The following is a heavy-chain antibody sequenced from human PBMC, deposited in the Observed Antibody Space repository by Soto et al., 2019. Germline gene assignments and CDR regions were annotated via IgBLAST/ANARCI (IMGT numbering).Heavy chain of an antibody. CDR2: IIPIFGTA. Sequence: SVKVSCKASGGTFSSYAISWVRQAPGQGLEWMGGIIPIFGTANYAQKFQGRVTITADESTSTAYMELSSLRSEDTAVYYCASLYYYDSTGYYSRHFDYWGQGTLVTVSS. D-gene: IGHD3-22*01. V-gene: IGHV1-69*13. CDR3: ASLYYYDSTGYYSRHFDY. J-gene: IGHJ4*02. CDR1: GGTFSSYA.